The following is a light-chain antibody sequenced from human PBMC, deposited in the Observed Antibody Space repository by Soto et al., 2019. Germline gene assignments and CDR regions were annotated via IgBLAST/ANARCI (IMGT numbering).Light chain of an antibody. J-gene: IGLJ2*01. CDR2: EVS. CDR1: SSDVGAYNF. CDR3: SSYTSSITLV. V-gene: IGLV2-14*01. Sequence: QSALTQPASVSGSPGQSITISCTGTSSDVGAYNFVSWYQQHPGKAPKLLIYEVSNRPSGVSNRFSGSKTGNTASLTISGLQAVDDGDYYCSSYTSSITLVFGGGTKVTVL.